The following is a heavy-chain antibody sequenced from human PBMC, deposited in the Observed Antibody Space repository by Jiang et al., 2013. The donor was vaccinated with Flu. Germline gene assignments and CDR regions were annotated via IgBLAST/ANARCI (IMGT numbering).Heavy chain of an antibody. Sequence: QVQLVESGGGVVQPGRSLRLSCAASGFTLSSYGMHWVRQAPGKGLEWVAVIWYDGSNKYYADSVKGRFTISRDNSKNTLYLQMNSLRAEDTAVYYCARTDSSGYYYPFDYWGQGTLVTVSS. J-gene: IGHJ4*02. CDR1: GFTLSSYG. V-gene: IGHV3-33*01. CDR3: ARTDSSGYYYPFDY. D-gene: IGHD3-22*01. CDR2: IWYDGSNK.